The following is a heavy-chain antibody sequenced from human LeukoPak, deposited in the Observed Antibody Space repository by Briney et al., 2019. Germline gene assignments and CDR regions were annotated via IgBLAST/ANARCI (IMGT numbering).Heavy chain of an antibody. D-gene: IGHD4-11*01. J-gene: IGHJ4*02. V-gene: IGHV4-39*07. Sequence: PSETLSLTCTVSGGSISSSSYYWGWIRQPPGKGLEWIGSIYYSGSTYYNPSLKSRVTISVDTSKNQFSLKLSSVTAADTAVYYCASIYDSTYDYWGQGTLVTVSS. CDR1: GGSISSSSYY. CDR2: IYYSGST. CDR3: ASIYDSTYDY.